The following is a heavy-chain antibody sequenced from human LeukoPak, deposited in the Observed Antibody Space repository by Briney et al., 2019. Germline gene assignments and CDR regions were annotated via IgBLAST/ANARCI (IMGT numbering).Heavy chain of an antibody. CDR1: GGSISCTNW. D-gene: IGHD1-26*01. CDR2: ISLTVRT. J-gene: IGHJ4*02. CDR3: SRESGAFTPFGY. V-gene: IGHV4-4*02. Sequence: SETESLIRGVSGGSISCTNWWSWVRQPPGQGLEWIGEISLTVRTNYNPSLNGRVTMSLDESRNQLSLNLTSVTAADTAIYYCSRESGAFTPFGYWGQGTL.